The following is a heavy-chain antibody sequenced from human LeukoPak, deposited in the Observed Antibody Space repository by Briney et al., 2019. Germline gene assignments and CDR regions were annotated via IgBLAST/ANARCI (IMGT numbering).Heavy chain of an antibody. Sequence: GESLKISCKASGYSFTSYWIAWVRQMPGKGLEYMGIIYPGDSDTRYSPSLQGQVTISADNSISTAFLQWSGLKASDTAMYYCARHDYGGNSLILGYYYGMDVWGQGTTVTVSS. J-gene: IGHJ6*02. CDR3: ARHDYGGNSLILGYYYGMDV. V-gene: IGHV5-51*01. CDR2: IYPGDSDT. D-gene: IGHD4-23*01. CDR1: GYSFTSYW.